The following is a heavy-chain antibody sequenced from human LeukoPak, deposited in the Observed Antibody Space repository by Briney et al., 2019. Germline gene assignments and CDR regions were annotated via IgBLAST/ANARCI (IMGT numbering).Heavy chain of an antibody. CDR1: GFTFSSYG. J-gene: IGHJ4*02. Sequence: GGSLRLSCAASGFTFSSYGMHWVRQAPGKGLEWVAFIRYDGSNKYYADSVKGRFTISSDNSKNTLYLQMNSLRAEDTAVYYCAGGLVATPLRLDYWGQGTLVTVSS. D-gene: IGHD5-12*01. CDR3: AGGLVATPLRLDY. CDR2: IRYDGSNK. V-gene: IGHV3-30*02.